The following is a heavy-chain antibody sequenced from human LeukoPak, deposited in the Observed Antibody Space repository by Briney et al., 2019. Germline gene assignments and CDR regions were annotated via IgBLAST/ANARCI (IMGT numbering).Heavy chain of an antibody. CDR1: GGSISSSSYY. V-gene: IGHV4-39*07. J-gene: IGHJ4*02. D-gene: IGHD3-16*01. CDR3: ATYKYDYVWGNQHFDY. CDR2: INYRGST. Sequence: SETLSLTCTVSGGSISSSSYYRAWIRQPPGTGLEYIGSINYRGSTYYNPSLKSRVTLSVDTSKNQFSLKLNSVTAADMAVYYCATYKYDYVWGNQHFDYWGQGTLVAVSS.